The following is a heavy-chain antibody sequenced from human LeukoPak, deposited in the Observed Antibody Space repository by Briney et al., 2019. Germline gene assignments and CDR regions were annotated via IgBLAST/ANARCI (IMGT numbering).Heavy chain of an antibody. J-gene: IGHJ5*02. CDR3: ARGGYCSSTSCYARGDNWFDP. Sequence: SVKASCKASGGTFSSYAISWVRQAPGQGLEWMGGIIPIFGTANYAQKFQGRVTITADESTSTAYMELSSLRSEDTAVYYCARGGYCSSTSCYARGDNWFDPWGQGTLVTVSS. D-gene: IGHD2-2*01. V-gene: IGHV1-69*13. CDR1: GGTFSSYA. CDR2: IIPIFGTA.